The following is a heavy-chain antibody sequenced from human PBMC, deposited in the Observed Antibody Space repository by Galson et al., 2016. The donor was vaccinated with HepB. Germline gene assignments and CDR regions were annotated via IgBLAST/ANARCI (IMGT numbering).Heavy chain of an antibody. D-gene: IGHD4-11*01. V-gene: IGHV1-18*01. Sequence: SVKVSCKASGYTFTSYGISWVRQAPGQGLEWMGWISPYNANTNSGQKLQDRVTMTADTFTNTAYMELRSLKSDDTAVYYCARNEYSQSGDYYNYYGMDVWGQGTTVTVSS. CDR3: ARNEYSQSGDYYNYYGMDV. CDR1: GYTFTSYG. J-gene: IGHJ6*02. CDR2: ISPYNANT.